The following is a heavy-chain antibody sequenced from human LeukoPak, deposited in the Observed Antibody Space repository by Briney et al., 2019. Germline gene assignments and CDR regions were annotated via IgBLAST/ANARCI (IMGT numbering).Heavy chain of an antibody. D-gene: IGHD3-16*01. CDR2: ISSSGSYI. V-gene: IGHV3-21*01. Sequence: GGSLRLSCAASGFTFSSYAMSWVRQAPGKGLEWVSSISSSGSYIYYADSVKGRFTISRDNAKNSLYLQMNSLRAEDTAVYYCARSGLGGYWGQGTLVTVSS. CDR1: GFTFSSYA. J-gene: IGHJ4*02. CDR3: ARSGLGGY.